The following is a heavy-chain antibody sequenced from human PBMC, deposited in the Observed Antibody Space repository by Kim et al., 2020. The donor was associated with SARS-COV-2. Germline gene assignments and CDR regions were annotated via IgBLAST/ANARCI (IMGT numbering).Heavy chain of an antibody. Sequence: SVKVSCKASGGTFSSYAISWVRQAPGQGLEWMGGIIPIFGTANYAQKFQSRVTITADESTSTAYMELSSLRSEDTAVYYCARDRNYDILTGYSYYYYGMDVWGQGTTVTVSS. J-gene: IGHJ6*02. CDR1: GGTFSSYA. V-gene: IGHV1-69*13. CDR3: ARDRNYDILTGYSYYYYGMDV. CDR2: IIPIFGTA. D-gene: IGHD3-9*01.